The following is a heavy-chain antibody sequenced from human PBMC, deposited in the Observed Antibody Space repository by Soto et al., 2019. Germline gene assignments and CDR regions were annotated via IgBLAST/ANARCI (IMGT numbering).Heavy chain of an antibody. Sequence: QVQLVESGGGVVQPGRSLRLSCAASGFTFSSYAMHWVRQAPGKGLEWVAVISYDGSNKYYADSVKGRFTISRDNSKNTLYLQMNSLRAEDTAVYYCAREVSWYSSGWHRHFDYWGQGTLVTVSS. CDR3: AREVSWYSSGWHRHFDY. CDR1: GFTFSSYA. V-gene: IGHV3-30-3*01. D-gene: IGHD6-19*01. CDR2: ISYDGSNK. J-gene: IGHJ4*02.